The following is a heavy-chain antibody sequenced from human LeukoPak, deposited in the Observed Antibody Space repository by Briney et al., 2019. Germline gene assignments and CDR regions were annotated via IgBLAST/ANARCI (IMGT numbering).Heavy chain of an antibody. J-gene: IGHJ4*02. CDR3: TTDREGGGDWGHF. V-gene: IGHV3-15*01. Sequence: GGSLRLSCAASGFTFSNAWMSWVRQAPGKGLEWVGRIKSKTDGGTTDYAAPVKGRFTISRDDSKNTLYLQMNSLKTEDTAVYYYTTDREGGGDWGHFWGQGTLVTVSS. CDR1: GFTFSNAW. D-gene: IGHD2-21*02. CDR2: IKSKTDGGTT.